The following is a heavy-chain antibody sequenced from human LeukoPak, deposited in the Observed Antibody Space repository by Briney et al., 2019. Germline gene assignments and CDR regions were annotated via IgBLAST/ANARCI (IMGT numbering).Heavy chain of an antibody. J-gene: IGHJ4*02. CDR3: AKELVGATGYFDY. Sequence: PGGSLRLSCAASGFTVSSNYMSWVRQAPGKGLEWVSVIYSGGSTYYADSVKGRFTISRDSPEHTLYLQMNSLRAEDTAVYYCAKELVGATGYFDYWGQGALVTVSS. CDR2: IYSGGST. CDR1: GFTVSSNY. D-gene: IGHD1-26*01. V-gene: IGHV3-53*01.